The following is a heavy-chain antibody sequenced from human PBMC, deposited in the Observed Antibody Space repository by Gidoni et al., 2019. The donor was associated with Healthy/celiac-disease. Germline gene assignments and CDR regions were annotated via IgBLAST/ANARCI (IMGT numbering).Heavy chain of an antibody. CDR2: IYYSGST. Sequence: QLQLQESGPGLVKPSETLSLTCTVSGGSISSSSYYWGWIRQPPGKGLEWIGSIYYSGSTYYNPSLKSRVTISVDTSKNQFSLKLSSVTAADTAVYYCARIGGDGYNDYWGQGTLVTVSS. CDR1: GGSISSSSYY. J-gene: IGHJ4*02. V-gene: IGHV4-39*01. CDR3: ARIGGDGYNDY. D-gene: IGHD5-12*01.